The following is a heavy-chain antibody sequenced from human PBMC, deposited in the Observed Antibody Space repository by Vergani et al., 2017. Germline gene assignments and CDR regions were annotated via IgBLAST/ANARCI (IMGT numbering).Heavy chain of an antibody. D-gene: IGHD1-26*01. CDR1: GDSISSGNYY. CDR2: IYSSGST. J-gene: IGHJ4*01. V-gene: IGHV4-61*02. Sequence: QVQLQESGPGLLKPSQTLSLTCSVAGDSISSGNYYWNWIRQPAGEGLEWMGRIYSSGSTIYNPSIKSRITMSLDKSKIHFHLSLSSVTAADTSVYYCARGSFLQAFDNWGQGTVVTVSS. CDR3: ARGSFLQAFDN.